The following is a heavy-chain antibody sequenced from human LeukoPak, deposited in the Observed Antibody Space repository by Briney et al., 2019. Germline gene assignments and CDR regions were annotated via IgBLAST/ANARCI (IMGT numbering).Heavy chain of an antibody. Sequence: GSLRLSCAASGFTFSNYAMHWVRQAPGKGLEGVSLISSGGTYEYYADSVKGRFTISRDNSKNTLYLQLNSLRAEDTAVYYCARDSTYYYDSGSSGPHYFDNWGQGTLVTVSS. V-gene: IGHV3-30*01. D-gene: IGHD3-10*01. J-gene: IGHJ4*02. CDR1: GFTFSNYA. CDR2: ISSGGTYE. CDR3: ARDSTYYYDSGSSGPHYFDN.